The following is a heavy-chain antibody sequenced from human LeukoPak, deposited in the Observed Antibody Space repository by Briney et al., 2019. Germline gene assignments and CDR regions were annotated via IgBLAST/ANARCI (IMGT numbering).Heavy chain of an antibody. CDR1: GYTFTSYD. CDR3: ARNAPLTGDFDY. CDR2: MNPNSGNT. J-gene: IGHJ4*02. V-gene: IGHV1-8*01. Sequence: GASVKISCKASGYTFTSYDINWVRQATGRGLEWLGWMNPNSGNTGYAQKFQGRVTMTRNTPISTAYMELNSLRSEDTAVYYCARNAPLTGDFDYWGPGTLVIVSS. D-gene: IGHD7-27*01.